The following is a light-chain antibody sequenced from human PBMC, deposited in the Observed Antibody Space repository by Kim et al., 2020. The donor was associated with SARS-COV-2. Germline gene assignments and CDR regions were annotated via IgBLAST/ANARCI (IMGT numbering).Light chain of an antibody. CDR3: AVWNDSLKQGV. Sequence: QSVLTQPPSVSGTPGQRVTISCSGSSSNIGSNNVVWYQQLPGAAPNLLIYSNNQRPSGIPDRFSGSRSGTSASLAISGLQSGDEADYYCAVWNDSLKQGVFGTGTQLTVL. CDR2: SNN. V-gene: IGLV1-44*01. J-gene: IGLJ3*02. CDR1: SSNIGSNN.